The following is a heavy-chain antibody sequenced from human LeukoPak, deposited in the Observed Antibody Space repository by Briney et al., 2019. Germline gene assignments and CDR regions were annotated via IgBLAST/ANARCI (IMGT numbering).Heavy chain of an antibody. CDR3: ARLGYCSGGSCYPYFDY. Sequence: GGSLRLSCAASGFTFSSYGMHWVRQAPGKGLEWVAVISYDGSNKYYADSVKGRFTISRDNSKNTLYLQMNSLRAEDTAVYYCARLGYCSGGSCYPYFDYWGQGTLVTVSS. V-gene: IGHV3-30*03. D-gene: IGHD2-15*01. CDR1: GFTFSSYG. J-gene: IGHJ4*02. CDR2: ISYDGSNK.